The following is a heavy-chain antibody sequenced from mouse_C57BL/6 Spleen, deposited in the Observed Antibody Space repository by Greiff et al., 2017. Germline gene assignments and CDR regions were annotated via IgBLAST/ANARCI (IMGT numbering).Heavy chain of an antibody. V-gene: IGHV1-80*01. Sequence: QVQLQQSGAELVKPGASVKISCKASGYAFSSYWMNWVKQRPGKGLEWIGQIYPGDGDTNYNGKFKGKATLTADKSSSTAYMQLSSLTSEDSAVYFCARGDYYYSRSFDYWGQGTTLTVSS. CDR1: GYAFSSYW. J-gene: IGHJ2*01. CDR2: IYPGDGDT. CDR3: ARGDYYYSRSFDY. D-gene: IGHD1-1*01.